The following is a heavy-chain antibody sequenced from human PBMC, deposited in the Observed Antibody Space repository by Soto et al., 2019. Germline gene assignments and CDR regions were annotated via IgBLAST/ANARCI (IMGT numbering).Heavy chain of an antibody. CDR3: ATKTPVYYYGMDV. CDR1: GSTFTGYY. CDR2: INPNSGGT. V-gene: IGHV1-2*02. Sequence: GASVKVSCKASGSTFTGYYMHWVRQAPGQGLEWMGWINPNSGGTNYAQKFQGRVTMTRDTSISTAYMELSRLRSDDTAVYYCATKTPVYYYGMDVWGQGTTVTVSS. J-gene: IGHJ6*02.